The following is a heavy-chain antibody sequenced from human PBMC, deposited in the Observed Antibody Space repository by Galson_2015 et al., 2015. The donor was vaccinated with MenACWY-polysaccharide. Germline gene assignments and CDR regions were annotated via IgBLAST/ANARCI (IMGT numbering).Heavy chain of an antibody. CDR3: VKGGWADN. Sequence: SLRISCEASGFSFSIPVMTWGRQGPGKGLERVPAISAGSETTYKSDSVKGRFTISRDNSKDTLHLQMDSLRAEDTAVYYCVKGGWADNWGQGTLVTVSS. J-gene: IGHJ4*02. V-gene: IGHV3-23*01. D-gene: IGHD1-26*01. CDR2: ISAGSETT. CDR1: GFSFSIPV.